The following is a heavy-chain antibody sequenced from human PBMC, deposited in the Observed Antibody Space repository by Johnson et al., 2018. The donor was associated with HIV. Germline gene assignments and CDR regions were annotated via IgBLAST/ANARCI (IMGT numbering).Heavy chain of an antibody. CDR2: ISYDGSNK. V-gene: IGHV3-30*04. J-gene: IGHJ3*02. Sequence: QVQLVESGGGLVQPGGSLRLSCAASGFTVSSNYMHWVRQAPGKGLEWVAVISYDGSNKYYADSVKGRFTISRDNSKNTLYLQMNSLRAEDTAVYYCAKFGCSGGSCYSVMADAYDIWGQGTMVTVSS. CDR1: GFTVSSNY. D-gene: IGHD2-15*01. CDR3: AKFGCSGGSCYSVMADAYDI.